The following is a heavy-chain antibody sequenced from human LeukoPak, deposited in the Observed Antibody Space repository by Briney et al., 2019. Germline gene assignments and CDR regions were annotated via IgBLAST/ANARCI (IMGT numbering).Heavy chain of an antibody. CDR3: AREVVGATLDY. Sequence: ASVKVSCKASGYTFTGYYMHWVPQAPGQGLEWVGWINPHSGRTNYAQKFQGRVTMSRDTSSTTAYMELSRLRSDDAAVYYCAREVVGATLDYWGQGTLVTVSS. CDR2: INPHSGRT. V-gene: IGHV1-2*02. CDR1: GYTFTGYY. D-gene: IGHD1-26*01. J-gene: IGHJ4*02.